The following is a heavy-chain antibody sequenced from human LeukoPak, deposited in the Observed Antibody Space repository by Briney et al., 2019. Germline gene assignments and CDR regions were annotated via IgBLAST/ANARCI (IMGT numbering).Heavy chain of an antibody. Sequence: ASVKVSCKASGYTFTSYDINWVRQPTGQGLEWMGWMNPNSGNTGYAQKFQGRVTMTRNTSISTAYMELSSLRSEDTAVYYCARGARLLYSSSHYYYYYMDVWGKGTTVTVSS. J-gene: IGHJ6*03. CDR2: MNPNSGNT. V-gene: IGHV1-8*01. CDR1: GYTFTSYD. D-gene: IGHD6-6*01. CDR3: ARGARLLYSSSHYYYYYMDV.